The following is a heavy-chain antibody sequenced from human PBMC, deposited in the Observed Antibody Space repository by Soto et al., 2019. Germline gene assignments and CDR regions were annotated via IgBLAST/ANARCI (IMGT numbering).Heavy chain of an antibody. CDR2: ISAYNGNT. J-gene: IGHJ6*02. CDR1: GYTFTSYG. Sequence: ASVKVSCKASGYTFTSYGISWVRQAPGQGLEWMGWISAYNGNTNYAQKLQGRVTMTTDTSTSTAYMELRSLRSDDTAVYYCARDSPIATYYYGSGSYESRNGMDVWGQGTTVTVSS. D-gene: IGHD3-10*01. V-gene: IGHV1-18*04. CDR3: ARDSPIATYYYGSGSYESRNGMDV.